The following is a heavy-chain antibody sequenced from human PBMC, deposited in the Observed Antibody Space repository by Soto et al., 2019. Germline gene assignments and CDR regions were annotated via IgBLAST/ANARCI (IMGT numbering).Heavy chain of an antibody. D-gene: IGHD6-13*01. Sequence: QVLLVQSSAEVKKPGSSVKVSCKASGGTFTSTAFSWVRQAPGQGLEWMGGIIPVLGTPNYAQKFQARLTVTADASTTTVHMELSSLRSDDTAVYYCASSAGLDHLLNYYVLNVWGQGTTVTVSS. CDR2: IIPVLGTP. J-gene: IGHJ6*02. V-gene: IGHV1-69*01. CDR1: GGTFTSTA. CDR3: ASSAGLDHLLNYYVLNV.